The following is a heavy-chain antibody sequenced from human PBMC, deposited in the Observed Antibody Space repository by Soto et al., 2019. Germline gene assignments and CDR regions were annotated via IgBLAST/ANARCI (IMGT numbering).Heavy chain of an antibody. J-gene: IGHJ6*02. CDR3: ARGHGYCSSTSCDPYYGMDV. Sequence: PSETLSLTCPFSGCSISSGGYYWSWIRQHPGKGLEWIGYIYYSGSTYYNPSLKSRVTISVDTSKNQFSLKLSSVTAADTAVYYCARGHGYCSSTSCDPYYGMDVGGQGTTVTVSS. D-gene: IGHD2-2*01. CDR1: GCSISSGGYY. V-gene: IGHV4-31*03. CDR2: IYYSGST.